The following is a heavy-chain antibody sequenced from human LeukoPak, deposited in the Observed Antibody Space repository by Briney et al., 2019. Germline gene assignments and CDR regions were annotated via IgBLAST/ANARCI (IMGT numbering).Heavy chain of an antibody. Sequence: GSLRLSCAASGFTFSSYSMNWVRQAPGKGLEWVSSISSSSSYIYYADSVKGRFTISRDNAKNSLYLQMNSLRAEGTAVYYCAREWGSYSRGGDYWGQGTLVTVSS. CDR1: GFTFSSYS. J-gene: IGHJ4*02. CDR3: AREWGSYSRGGDY. CDR2: ISSSSSYI. D-gene: IGHD1-26*01. V-gene: IGHV3-21*01.